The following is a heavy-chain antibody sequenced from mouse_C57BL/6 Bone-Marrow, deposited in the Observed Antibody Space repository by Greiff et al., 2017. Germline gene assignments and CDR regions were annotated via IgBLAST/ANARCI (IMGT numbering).Heavy chain of an antibody. D-gene: IGHD2-5*01. CDR2: INPSSGYT. Sequence: VQLQQSGAELAKPGASVKLSCKASGYTITSYWMHWVKQRPGQGLEWIGYINPSSGYTKYKQKFKDKATLTADKSSSTAYMQLSSLTYEDSAVYYCARSYYSNYVCWYFDVWGTGTTVTVSS. V-gene: IGHV1-7*01. CDR1: GYTITSYW. J-gene: IGHJ1*03. CDR3: ARSYYSNYVCWYFDV.